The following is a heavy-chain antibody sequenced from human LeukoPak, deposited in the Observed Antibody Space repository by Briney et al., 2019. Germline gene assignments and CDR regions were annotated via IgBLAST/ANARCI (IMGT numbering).Heavy chain of an antibody. J-gene: IGHJ4*02. CDR2: INDRGDST. CDR3: AKNKLRYFDWSRARSPGFDY. Sequence: GGSLRLSCAASGFSLTTYAMGWVRQAPGKGLEWVSVINDRGDSTYYADSVKGRFTISRDNSKNTLYLQMNSLRAEDTAVYYCAKNKLRYFDWSRARSPGFDYWGQGTLVTVSS. V-gene: IGHV3-23*01. D-gene: IGHD3-9*01. CDR1: GFSLTTYA.